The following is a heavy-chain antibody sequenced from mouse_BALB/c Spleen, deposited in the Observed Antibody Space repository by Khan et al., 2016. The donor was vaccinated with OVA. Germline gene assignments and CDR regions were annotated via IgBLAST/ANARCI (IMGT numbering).Heavy chain of an antibody. Sequence: VELVESGPGLVAPSQSLSITCTISGFSLTNYGVHWVRQPPGKGLEWLVVIWSDGSTTYDSALKSRLIISKDNSKSQVFLERDSLQTDDTAMYYCARQPYYHYYIMDYWGQGTSVTVSS. CDR2: IWSDGST. D-gene: IGHD2-10*01. CDR1: GFSLTNYG. V-gene: IGHV2-6-1*01. CDR3: ARQPYYHYYIMDY. J-gene: IGHJ4*01.